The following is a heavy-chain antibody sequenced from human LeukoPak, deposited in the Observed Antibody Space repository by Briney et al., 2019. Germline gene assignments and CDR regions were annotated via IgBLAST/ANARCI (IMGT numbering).Heavy chain of an antibody. Sequence: SVKVSCKASGGTFSSYAISWVRQAPGQGLEWMGRIIPIFGTANYAQKFQGRVTITTDESTSTAYMELRSLRSDDTAVYYCARDVTMIVVALGYWGQGTLVTVSS. CDR1: GGTFSSYA. D-gene: IGHD3-22*01. CDR3: ARDVTMIVVALGY. CDR2: IIPIFGTA. V-gene: IGHV1-69*05. J-gene: IGHJ4*02.